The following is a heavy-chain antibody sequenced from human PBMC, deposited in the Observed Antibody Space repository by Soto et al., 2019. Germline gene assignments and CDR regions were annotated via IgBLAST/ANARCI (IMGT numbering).Heavy chain of an antibody. CDR3: AALKRDYGSGSYYKNYYFDY. Sequence: PSETLSLTCTVSGGSISSGACCWSCVRQHPGKGLECIGYIYYTGSTYYNPSLKSRVTISVDMSENQFSLKLSSVTAADTAVYYCAALKRDYGSGSYYKNYYFDYWGQGTLVTVSS. J-gene: IGHJ4*02. D-gene: IGHD3-10*01. CDR1: GGSISSGACC. CDR2: IYYTGST. V-gene: IGHV4-31*03.